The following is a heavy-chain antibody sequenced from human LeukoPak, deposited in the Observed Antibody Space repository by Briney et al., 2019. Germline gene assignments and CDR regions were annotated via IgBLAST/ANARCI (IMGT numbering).Heavy chain of an antibody. J-gene: IGHJ4*02. CDR1: GFTFSSYA. CDR3: AREFRAATVNDY. CDR2: IRDSGSST. V-gene: IGHV3-23*01. Sequence: QSGGSLRLSCAASGFTFSSYAMSWVRQAPGKGLEWVSAIRDSGSSTHYADSVKGRFTISRDNAKNSLYLQMNSLRAEDTAVYYCAREFRAATVNDYWGQGTLVTVSS. D-gene: IGHD6-13*01.